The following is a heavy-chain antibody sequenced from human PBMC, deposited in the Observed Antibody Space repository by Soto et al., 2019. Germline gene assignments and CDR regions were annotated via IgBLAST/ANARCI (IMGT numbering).Heavy chain of an antibody. D-gene: IGHD3-10*01. CDR1: GGTFSSYA. J-gene: IGHJ4*02. Sequence: ASVKVSCKASGGTFSSYAISWVRQAPGQGLEWMGGIIPIFGTANYAQKFQGRVTITADESTSTAYMELSSLRSEDTAVYYCAAPNYYGSGSYPVYYFDYWGQGTLVTVSS. CDR2: IIPIFGTA. V-gene: IGHV1-69*13. CDR3: AAPNYYGSGSYPVYYFDY.